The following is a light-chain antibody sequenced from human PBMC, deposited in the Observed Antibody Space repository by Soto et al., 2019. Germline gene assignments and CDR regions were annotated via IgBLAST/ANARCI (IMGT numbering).Light chain of an antibody. J-gene: IGKJ1*01. Sequence: EIVMTQSPATLSVSPGERATLSCRASQSVSSNLAWYQQKPGQAPRLLIYGASTRATGIPARFSGSGSGTEFTLTISSLQSEDFAVYYCPQYNTWPPWTFGQGTKVEI. CDR2: GAS. V-gene: IGKV3-15*01. CDR1: QSVSSN. CDR3: PQYNTWPPWT.